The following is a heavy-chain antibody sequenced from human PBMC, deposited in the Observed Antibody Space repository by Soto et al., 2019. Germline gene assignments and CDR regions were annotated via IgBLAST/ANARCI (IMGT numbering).Heavy chain of an antibody. CDR1: GGSISSGGYY. CDR3: ARDKTVSNGMDV. J-gene: IGHJ6*02. V-gene: IGHV4-31*03. CDR2: IYYSGST. Sequence: QVQLQESGPGLVKPSQTLSLTCTVSGGSISSGGYYWSWIRQHPGKGLEWIGYIYYSGSTYYNPSLKSRXXIXVXXSKNQFSLKLSSVTAADTAVYYCARDKTVSNGMDVWGQGTTVTVSS. D-gene: IGHD4-17*01.